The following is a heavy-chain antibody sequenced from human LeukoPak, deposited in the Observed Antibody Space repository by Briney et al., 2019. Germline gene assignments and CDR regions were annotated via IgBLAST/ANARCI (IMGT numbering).Heavy chain of an antibody. D-gene: IGHD3-3*01. CDR3: ARDRYDFWSGTSFCFDY. J-gene: IGHJ4*02. CDR1: GFTFSSYA. Sequence: GGSLRLSCAASGFTFSSYAMHWVRQAPVKGLEWVAVISYDGSNKYYADSVKGRFTISRDNSKNTLYLQMNSLRAEDTAVYYCARDRYDFWSGTSFCFDYWGQGTLVTVSS. V-gene: IGHV3-30-3*01. CDR2: ISYDGSNK.